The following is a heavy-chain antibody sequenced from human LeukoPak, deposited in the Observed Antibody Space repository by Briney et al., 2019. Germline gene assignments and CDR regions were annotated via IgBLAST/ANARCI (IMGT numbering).Heavy chain of an antibody. V-gene: IGHV1-2*02. Sequence: GASVKVSCKASGYTFTGYYMHWVRQAPGQGLEWMGWINPNSGGTNYAQKFQGRVTMTRDTSISTAYMELSRLRSDDTAVYYCARGGYYYDSSGYSHDAFDIWGQGTMVTVSS. CDR3: ARGGYYYDSSGYSHDAFDI. CDR1: GYTFTGYY. J-gene: IGHJ3*02. CDR2: INPNSGGT. D-gene: IGHD3-22*01.